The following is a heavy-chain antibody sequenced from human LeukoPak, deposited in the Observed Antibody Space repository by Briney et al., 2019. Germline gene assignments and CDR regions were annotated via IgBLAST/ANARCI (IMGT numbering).Heavy chain of an antibody. CDR1: GGSFSGYY. D-gene: IGHD1-1*01. CDR3: ARDTGTGTAPRAFDI. J-gene: IGHJ3*02. CDR2: INHSGST. Sequence: SETLSLTCAVYGGSFSGYYWSWIRQPPGKGLEWIGEINHSGSTNYNPSLKSRVTISVGTSKNQFSLKLSSVTAADTAVYYCARDTGTGTAPRAFDIWGQGAMVTVSS. V-gene: IGHV4-34*01.